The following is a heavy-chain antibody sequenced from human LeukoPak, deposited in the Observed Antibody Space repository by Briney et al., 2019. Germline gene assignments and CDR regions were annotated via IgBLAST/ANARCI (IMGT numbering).Heavy chain of an antibody. CDR1: GITFSNAW. Sequence: KPGGSLRLSCVVSGITFSNAWMNWVRQTPGKGREWVAGIKSKVNGGTTDYAAPVKGRFTTSRDDSKNTLYLQMSSLKTEDTAVYYCTKDPPFTGGVYPAYWGQGTLVTVSS. CDR3: TKDPPFTGGVYPAY. CDR2: IKSKVNGGTT. D-gene: IGHD7-27*01. J-gene: IGHJ4*02. V-gene: IGHV3-15*07.